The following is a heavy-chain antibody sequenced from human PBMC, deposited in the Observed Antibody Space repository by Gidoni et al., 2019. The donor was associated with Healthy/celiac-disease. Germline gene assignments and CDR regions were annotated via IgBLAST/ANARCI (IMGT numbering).Heavy chain of an antibody. CDR1: GFTFSSYA. Sequence: EVQLLESGGGLVQPGGSLILPCAASGFTFSSYAMNWVRQAPGKGLEGVSAISGSGGSTYYADSGKGRFTISRDNSKNTLYLQMNSLRAEDTAVYYCARGYCSGGSCYSYVGAFDIWGQGTMVTVSS. V-gene: IGHV3-23*01. CDR2: ISGSGGST. J-gene: IGHJ3*02. D-gene: IGHD2-15*01. CDR3: ARGYCSGGSCYSYVGAFDI.